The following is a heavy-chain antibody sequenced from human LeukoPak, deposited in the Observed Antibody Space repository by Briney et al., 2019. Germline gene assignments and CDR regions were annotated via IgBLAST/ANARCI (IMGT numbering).Heavy chain of an antibody. Sequence: GASVKVSCKASGATFSSYAISWVRQAPGQGLEWLGGIIPIFGTANYAQKFQGRVTITADESTSTAYMELSSLRSEDTAVYYCARGPRYSYQPTGDFDIWGQGTMVTVSS. V-gene: IGHV1-69*01. CDR3: ARGPRYSYQPTGDFDI. J-gene: IGHJ3*02. CDR2: IIPIFGTA. D-gene: IGHD5-18*01. CDR1: GATFSSYA.